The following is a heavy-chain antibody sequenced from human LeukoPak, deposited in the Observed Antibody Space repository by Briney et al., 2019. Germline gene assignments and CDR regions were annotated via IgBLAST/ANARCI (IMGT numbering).Heavy chain of an antibody. CDR2: ISGHNGNT. V-gene: IGHV1-18*01. CDR1: GYTFTSYL. D-gene: IGHD3-10*01. J-gene: IGHJ3*02. CDR3: ASHLLWLGELLSSMSAFDI. Sequence: GASVKVSCKASGYTFTSYLISWVRQVPGQGLEWMGWISGHNGNTDYAQKFKDRVTLTTDTSTNTAYMELRSLTSDDTAVYYCASHLLWLGELLSSMSAFDIWGQGTMVTVSS.